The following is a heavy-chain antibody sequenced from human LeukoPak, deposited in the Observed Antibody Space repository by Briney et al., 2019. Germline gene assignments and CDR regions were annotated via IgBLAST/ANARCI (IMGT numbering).Heavy chain of an antibody. J-gene: IGHJ4*02. CDR1: GYSFTTSW. V-gene: IGHV5-51*01. CDR3: AKVRGSGGSVIDY. Sequence: PGESLKISCKDSGYSFTTSWIGWVRQMPGKGLEWMGIIFPRDSDTRYSPSFQGQVTMSADKSISTAYLQWSSLKASDTAMYYCAKVRGSGGSVIDYWGQGTVVTVSS. CDR2: IFPRDSDT. D-gene: IGHD6-19*01.